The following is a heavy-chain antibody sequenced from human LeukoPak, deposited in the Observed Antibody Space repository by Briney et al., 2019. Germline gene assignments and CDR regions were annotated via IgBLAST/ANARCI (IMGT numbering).Heavy chain of an antibody. CDR1: GGSITTTNY. V-gene: IGHV4-4*02. CDR2: ISLAGRT. J-gene: IGHJ4*02. Sequence: SETLSLTCGVSGGSITTTNYWSWVRQPPGGGLEWIGEISLAGRTRYNPSLQSRVHISIDESKNHLYLNLASVTAADPAVYYCSRESGPFCPFGHWGQGTLVAVTS. CDR3: SRESGPFCPFGH. D-gene: IGHD1-26*01.